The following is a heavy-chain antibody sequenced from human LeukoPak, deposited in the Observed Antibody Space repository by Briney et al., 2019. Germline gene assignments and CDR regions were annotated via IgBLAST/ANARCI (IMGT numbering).Heavy chain of an antibody. D-gene: IGHD5-24*01. CDR2: INWNGGSR. J-gene: IGHJ6*03. CDR1: GFSFDDYG. CDR3: ARVSGGDGYNYGYYYYYMDV. V-gene: IGHV3-20*04. Sequence: GGSLRLSCAASGFSFDDYGMSWVRQAPGKGLEWVSGINWNGGSRGYADSVKGRFTISRDNAKNSLYLQMNSLRAEDTALYCCARVSGGDGYNYGYYYYYMDVWGKGTTVTVSS.